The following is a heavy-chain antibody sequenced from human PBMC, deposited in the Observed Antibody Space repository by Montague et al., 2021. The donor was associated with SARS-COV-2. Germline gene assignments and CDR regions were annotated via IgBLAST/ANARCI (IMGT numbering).Heavy chain of an antibody. V-gene: IGHV4-59*12. CDR1: GDSISRYY. D-gene: IGHD6-19*01. J-gene: IGHJ4*02. CDR2: HYNSRST. CDR3: ARVVVDASGWYHFDY. Sequence: SETLSLTCTVSGDSISRYYWGWIRQPPGKGLEWMGYHYNSRSTNYSPTLKSRIAMSVDTSENQFSLKLFSVTAADTAVYYCARVVVDASGWYHFDYWGQGALVTVSS.